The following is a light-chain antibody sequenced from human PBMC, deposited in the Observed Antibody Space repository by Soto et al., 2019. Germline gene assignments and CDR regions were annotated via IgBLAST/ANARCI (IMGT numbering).Light chain of an antibody. CDR2: NNN. CDR1: RSNIVNNA. J-gene: IGLJ3*02. CDR3: ATWDDSPNARGV. V-gene: IGLV1-44*01. Sequence: QSALTQPTSSSVTLGQRVTISCSGSRSNIVNNAVSWYQPFPGTAPKLLIYNNNQRPSGVPDRFSGSKSGTSASLAISGLQSDDDADYYCATWDDSPNARGVFCGGTKLPLL.